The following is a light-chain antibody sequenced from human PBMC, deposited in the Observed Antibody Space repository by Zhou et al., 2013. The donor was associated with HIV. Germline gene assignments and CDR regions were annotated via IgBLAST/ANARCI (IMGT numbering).Light chain of an antibody. Sequence: EVALTQYPGTLSVSPGERVTLSCRASQSLPSYLAWYQHKPGQSPRLLIYGVSTRAADIPDRFRGSGSGADFTLSISRLEPEDFAVYYCHHYGDSPGTFGQGTKVEVK. CDR1: QSLPSY. CDR3: HHYGDSPGT. CDR2: GVS. J-gene: IGKJ1*01. V-gene: IGKV3-20*01.